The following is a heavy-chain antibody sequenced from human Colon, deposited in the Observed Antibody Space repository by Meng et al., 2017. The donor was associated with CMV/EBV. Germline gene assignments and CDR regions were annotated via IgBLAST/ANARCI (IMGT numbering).Heavy chain of an antibody. CDR2: MYTDGNT. J-gene: IGHJ5*02. CDR1: GFTVSGSY. Sequence: GGSLRLSCAASGFTVSGSYMNWVRQAPGKGLEWVSVMYTDGNTYYADSVKGRFTISRDNSKNTLYLQMNSPRAEDTAVYYCSIPVWAEATSGVDPWGRGTLVTVSS. D-gene: IGHD1-26*01. V-gene: IGHV3-66*02. CDR3: SIPVWAEATSGVDP.